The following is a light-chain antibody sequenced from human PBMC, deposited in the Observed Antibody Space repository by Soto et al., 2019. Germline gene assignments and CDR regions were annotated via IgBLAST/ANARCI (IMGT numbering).Light chain of an antibody. CDR2: AAS. V-gene: IGKV1-39*01. CDR3: QQRYSTPPWT. CDR1: QSISSY. J-gene: IGKJ1*01. Sequence: DIQMTQSPSSLSASVGDRVTITCRASQSISSYLNWYQQKPGKAPKLLIYAASSLQSGVPSRFSGSGSGTDFTLTISSLQPEDFATYYCQQRYSTPPWTVGQGTKVEIK.